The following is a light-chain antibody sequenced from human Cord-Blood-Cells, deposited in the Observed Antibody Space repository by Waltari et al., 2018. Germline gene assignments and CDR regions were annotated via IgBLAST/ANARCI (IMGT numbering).Light chain of an antibody. CDR3: QQYGSSPLT. V-gene: IGKV3-20*01. J-gene: IGKJ4*01. CDR2: GAS. CDR1: QSVSSSY. Sequence: IVLTPSPGPLSLSPGDRATLSCRASQSVSSSYLAWYQQKPGQAPRLLIYGASSRATGIPDRFSGSGSGTDFTLTISRLEPEDFAVYYCQQYGSSPLTFGGGTKVEIK.